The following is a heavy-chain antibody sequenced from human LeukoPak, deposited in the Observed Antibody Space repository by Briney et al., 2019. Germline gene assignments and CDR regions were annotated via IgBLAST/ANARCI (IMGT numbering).Heavy chain of an antibody. Sequence: PGGSLRLSCAASGFTFDDFDMTWVRQAPGKGLEWVSVIYSGGSTYYADSVKGRFTISRDNSKNTLYLQMNSLRAEDTAVYYCARDGYNYAYFDYWGQGTLVTVSS. V-gene: IGHV3-66*01. D-gene: IGHD1-20*01. CDR1: GFTFDDFD. CDR2: IYSGGST. CDR3: ARDGYNYAYFDY. J-gene: IGHJ4*02.